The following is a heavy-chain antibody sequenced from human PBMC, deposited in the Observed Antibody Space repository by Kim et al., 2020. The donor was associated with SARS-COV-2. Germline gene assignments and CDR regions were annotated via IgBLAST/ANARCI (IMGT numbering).Heavy chain of an antibody. CDR1: GGSFSGYY. V-gene: IGHV4-34*01. D-gene: IGHD3-9*01. J-gene: IGHJ2*01. CDR2: ISNSGST. CDR3: SSKNYDSFTGYFHGLL. Sequence: SETLSLTCAVYGGSFSGYYWTWIRQPPGKGLEWIGEISNSGSTNYSSYLKSRVPISVDMSKNQFSLTLSLVTAADTAVYYCSSKNYDSFTGYFHGLLWG.